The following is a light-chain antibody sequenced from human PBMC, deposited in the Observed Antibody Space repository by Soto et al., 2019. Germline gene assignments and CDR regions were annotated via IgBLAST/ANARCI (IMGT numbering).Light chain of an antibody. CDR2: EVS. J-gene: IGLJ1*01. Sequence: QSALTQPASVSGSPGQSITISCTGTSSDVGIYKYISWYQQHPGKAPKLLIYEVSNRPSGVSNRFSGSKSGTSATLGITGFQTGDEADYYCGSWDSSLSAYVFGTGTKLTVL. CDR3: GSWDSSLSAYV. V-gene: IGLV2-14*01. CDR1: SSDVGIYKY.